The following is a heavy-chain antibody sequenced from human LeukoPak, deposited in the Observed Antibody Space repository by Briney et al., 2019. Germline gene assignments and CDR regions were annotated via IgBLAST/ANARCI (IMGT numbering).Heavy chain of an antibody. D-gene: IGHD3-22*01. CDR2: ISSSGSTI. Sequence: GGPLRLSCAASGFTFSSYEMNWVRQAPGKGLEWVSYISSSGSTIYYADSVKGRFTISRDNAKNSLYLQMNSLRAEDTAVYYCARLCYDSSRLSTENDYWGQGTLVTVSS. V-gene: IGHV3-48*03. CDR1: GFTFSSYE. J-gene: IGHJ4*02. CDR3: ARLCYDSSRLSTENDY.